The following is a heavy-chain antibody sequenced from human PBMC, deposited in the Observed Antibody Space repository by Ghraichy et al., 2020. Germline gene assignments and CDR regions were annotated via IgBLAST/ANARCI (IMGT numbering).Heavy chain of an antibody. J-gene: IGHJ6*03. CDR2: ISSSGSTI. D-gene: IGHD3-22*01. CDR3: ARDLVGYYYDGNYYYYYYYMDV. Sequence: LSLTCAASGFTFSDYYMSWIRQAPGKGLEWVSYISSSGSTIYYADSVKGRFTISRDNAKNSLYLQMNSLRAEDTAVYYCARDLVGYYYDGNYYYYYYYMDVWGKGTTVTVSS. CDR1: GFTFSDYY. V-gene: IGHV3-11*01.